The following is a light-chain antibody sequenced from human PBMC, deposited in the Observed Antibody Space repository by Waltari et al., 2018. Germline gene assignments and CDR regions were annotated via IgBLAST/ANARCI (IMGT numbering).Light chain of an antibody. CDR3: MEALQSWT. J-gene: IGKJ1*01. CDR2: LGS. CDR1: QSLLHSNGYNY. Sequence: DIVMTQSPLSLPVTPGEPASISCRSSQSLLHSNGYNYLDWYLQKPGQSPQLLIYLGSNRASGVPDRFSGSGSGTDFTLNISRGEAEDVGVYYCMEALQSWTFGQGTKVEIK. V-gene: IGKV2-28*01.